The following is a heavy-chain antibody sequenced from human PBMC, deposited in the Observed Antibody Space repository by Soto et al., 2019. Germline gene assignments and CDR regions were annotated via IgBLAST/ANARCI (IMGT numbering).Heavy chain of an antibody. Sequence: SETLSLTCTVSGGSVSSGSYYWSWIRQPPGKGLEWIGYIYYSGSTNYNPSLKSRVTISVDTSKNQFSLKLSSVTAADTAVYYCAREGSSSSPPYYYYGMDVWGQGTTVTVSS. V-gene: IGHV4-61*01. CDR2: IYYSGST. D-gene: IGHD6-6*01. CDR3: AREGSSSSPPYYYYGMDV. J-gene: IGHJ6*02. CDR1: GGSVSSGSYY.